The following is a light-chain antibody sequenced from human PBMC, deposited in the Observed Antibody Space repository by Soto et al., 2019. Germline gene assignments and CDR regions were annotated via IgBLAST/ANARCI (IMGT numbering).Light chain of an antibody. CDR3: MQGSHWPHT. CDR2: EVS. CDR1: RRVVCSEGNTS. Sequence: LPVTLYQQPSLSCRSRRRVVCSEGNTSVNGVKQRPGKSPSRLIVEVSNRDSGVPDRVCGSASGTAVTLKISRVEAEDVGVYYCMQGSHWPHTFGQGTRVDIK. V-gene: IGKV2-30*01. J-gene: IGKJ1*01.